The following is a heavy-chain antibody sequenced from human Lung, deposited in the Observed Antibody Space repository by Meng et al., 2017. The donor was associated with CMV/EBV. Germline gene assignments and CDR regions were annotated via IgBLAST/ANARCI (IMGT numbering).Heavy chain of an antibody. Sequence: VVRSGAAVKKVGASVKVTCKSSGYTFTSYGISWVRQAPGQGLEWMGWISAYNGNTNYAQKLQGRITMTTDTSTSTAYMELRSLRSDDTAVYYCAASSSSWYQNWFDPWGQGTLVTVSS. CDR1: GYTFTSYG. CDR3: AASSSSWYQNWFDP. V-gene: IGHV1-18*01. CDR2: ISAYNGNT. J-gene: IGHJ5*02. D-gene: IGHD6-13*01.